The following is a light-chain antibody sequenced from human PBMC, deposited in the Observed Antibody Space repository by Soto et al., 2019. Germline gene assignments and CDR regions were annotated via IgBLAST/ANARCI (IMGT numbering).Light chain of an antibody. CDR2: GAS. CDR3: QQYKNWPLYT. Sequence: EIVMTQSPATLSVSPGERATLSCRASQSVSSNLAWYQQKPGQAPRPLIYGASTTATGIPARYSGSGSGTEFTLTISSLQSEDFAVYYCQQYKNWPLYTFGQGTKLEIK. J-gene: IGKJ2*01. CDR1: QSVSSN. V-gene: IGKV3-15*01.